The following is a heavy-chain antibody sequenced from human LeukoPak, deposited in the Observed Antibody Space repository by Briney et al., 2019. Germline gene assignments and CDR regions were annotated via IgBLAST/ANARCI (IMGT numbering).Heavy chain of an antibody. V-gene: IGHV4-39*01. CDR2: LYYSGSS. J-gene: IGHJ4*02. Sequence: PETLSLMCTVSCGSISSSSYYWGWIRQPPGKGLEWIGSLYYSGSSYYNPSLKRRVTISVDTSKNHFSLKLSSVPASDTAVYYCVRHVGLGDYFDYWGQGTLVTVSS. CDR1: CGSISSSSYY. CDR3: VRHVGLGDYFDY. D-gene: IGHD4-17*01.